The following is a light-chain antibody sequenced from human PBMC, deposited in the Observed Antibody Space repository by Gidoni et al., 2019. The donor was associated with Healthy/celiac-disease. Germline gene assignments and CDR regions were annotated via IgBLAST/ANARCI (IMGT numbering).Light chain of an antibody. CDR3: QQRSNWPPWT. CDR1: QSVSSY. CDR2: DAS. Sequence: EIVLTQSPATLSLSPGERATLPCRASQSVSSYLAWYQQKPAQAPMLLIYDASYRATGIPARFSGSGSGTDFTLTISSLEPEDFAVYYCQQRSNWPPWTFGQGTKVEIK. V-gene: IGKV3-11*01. J-gene: IGKJ1*01.